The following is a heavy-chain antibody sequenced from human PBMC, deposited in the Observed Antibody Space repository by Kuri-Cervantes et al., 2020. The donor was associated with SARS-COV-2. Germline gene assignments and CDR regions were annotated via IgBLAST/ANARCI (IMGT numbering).Heavy chain of an antibody. CDR2: IYYSGST. CDR1: GGSISSHY. V-gene: IGHV4-59*11. Sequence: LSCTVSGGSISSHYWSWIRQPPGKGLEWIGSIYYSGSTYYNPSIKSRVTMSVDTSKNQFSLKLSSVTAADTAVYYCARVYYDFWSGYYKNDAFDIWGQGTMVTVSS. D-gene: IGHD3-3*01. CDR3: ARVYYDFWSGYYKNDAFDI. J-gene: IGHJ3*02.